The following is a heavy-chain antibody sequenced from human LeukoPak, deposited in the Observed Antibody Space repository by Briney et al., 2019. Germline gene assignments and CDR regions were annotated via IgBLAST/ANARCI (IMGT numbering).Heavy chain of an antibody. Sequence: ASVKVSCKASRGTFNSYGITWVRQAPGQGLEWMGGVIPMFGATNYAQRFQGRVTITADESTTTAYLELSSLRSTDTAVYYCARAYDPTGYPPSLKVNYFDSWGPGTLVTVSS. V-gene: IGHV1-69*13. D-gene: IGHD3-22*01. CDR1: RGTFNSYG. CDR3: ARAYDPTGYPPSLKVNYFDS. J-gene: IGHJ4*02. CDR2: VIPMFGAT.